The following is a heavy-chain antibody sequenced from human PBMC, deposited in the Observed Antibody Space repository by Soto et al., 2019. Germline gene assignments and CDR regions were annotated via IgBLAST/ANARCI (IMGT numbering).Heavy chain of an antibody. CDR3: ARGCDSSHCYSEH. CDR2: IRGSGGST. CDR1: GVTCGTFA. D-gene: IGHD2-21*02. V-gene: IGHV3-23*01. Sequence: GSQRLFWAAAGVTCGTFARRWVRQAPGRGLEWVSGIRGSGGSTYYADSVKGRFTISRDNSKNTLHLQMNSLRVEDTAVFYCARGCDSSHCYSEHWGQGTQGTGSS. J-gene: IGHJ1*01.